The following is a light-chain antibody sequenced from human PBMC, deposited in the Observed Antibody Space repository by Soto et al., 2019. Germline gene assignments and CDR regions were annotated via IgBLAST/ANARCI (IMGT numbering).Light chain of an antibody. CDR2: IND. J-gene: IGLJ1*01. CDR1: SSNIGGNS. Sequence: QSVLTQPPSVSAAPGQRVTISCSGSSSNIGGNSVSWYQQLPGTAPRLLISINDQRPSGVPDRFSGSKSGTSASLAISGLRSEDEADYYCASWDDSLSGYVFGTGTKVTVL. V-gene: IGLV1-47*02. CDR3: ASWDDSLSGYV.